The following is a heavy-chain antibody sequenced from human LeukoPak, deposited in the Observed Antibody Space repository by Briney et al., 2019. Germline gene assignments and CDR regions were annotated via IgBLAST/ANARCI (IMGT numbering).Heavy chain of an antibody. Sequence: SVKVSCKASGYTFTSYGISWVRQAPGQGLEWMGRIIPILGIANYAQKFQGRVTITADKSTSTAYMELSSLRSEDTAVYYCARSDDYGDYSCVYWGQGTLVTVSS. D-gene: IGHD4-17*01. V-gene: IGHV1-69*04. J-gene: IGHJ4*02. CDR1: GYTFTSYG. CDR3: ARSDDYGDYSCVY. CDR2: IIPILGIA.